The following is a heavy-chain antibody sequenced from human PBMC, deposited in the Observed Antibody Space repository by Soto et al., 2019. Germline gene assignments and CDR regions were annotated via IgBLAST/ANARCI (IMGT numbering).Heavy chain of an antibody. Sequence: QVQLEQSGAEVKKHGASEKVSCKASGDTFASYGISWVRQAPGQGLEWMGWISVNSGNTNYAQNFQGRVTMTTDTSTTTVFMELRSLRSDETAVYYCAGGIRVVQGFDYWGQGTLVTVSS. CDR3: AGGIRVVQGFDY. D-gene: IGHD2-2*01. J-gene: IGHJ4*02. CDR2: ISVNSGNT. V-gene: IGHV1-18*01. CDR1: GDTFASYG.